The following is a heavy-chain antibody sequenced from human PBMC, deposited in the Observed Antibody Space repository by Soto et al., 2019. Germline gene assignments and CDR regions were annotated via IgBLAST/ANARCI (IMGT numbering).Heavy chain of an antibody. CDR1: GSSISSGYY. D-gene: IGHD2-21*01. CDR2: IYHSGST. CDR3: ASGVINYYYYGMDV. V-gene: IGHV4-38-2*01. Sequence: SETLSLTAAVSGSSISSGYYWGWIRQPPGKGLEWIGSIYHSGSTYYNPSLKSRVTISVDTSKNQFSLKLSSVTAADTAVYYCASGVINYYYYGMDVWGQGTTVTVSS. J-gene: IGHJ6*02.